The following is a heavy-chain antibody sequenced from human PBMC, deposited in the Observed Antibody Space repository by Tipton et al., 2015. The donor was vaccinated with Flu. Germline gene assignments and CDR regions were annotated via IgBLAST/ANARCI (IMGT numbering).Heavy chain of an antibody. J-gene: IGHJ4*02. CDR3: ARSFCSASCHAVGGIDY. V-gene: IGHV4-39*02. CDR1: GGSISSSSYY. Sequence: TLSLTCSVSGGSISSSSYYWGWIRQPPGKGLEWVGSIFYSGNTYHNPSLKSRVTISVDTSKNHFSLRLSSVTAADTAEYYCARSFCSASCHAVGGIDYWGQGTLVTVSS. CDR2: IFYSGNT. D-gene: IGHD2-2*01.